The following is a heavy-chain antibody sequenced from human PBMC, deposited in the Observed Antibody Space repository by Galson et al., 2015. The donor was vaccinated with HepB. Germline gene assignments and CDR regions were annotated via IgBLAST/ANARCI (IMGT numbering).Heavy chain of an antibody. CDR1: GFSFSIYS. V-gene: IGHV3-48*04. Sequence: SLRLSCAASGFSFSIYSINWVRQAPGKGLEWISYINYNSSTIYYADSVKGRFTISRDNAKNSLYLQMNSLRAEDTAVYYCARGCWGSGIYCHFDYWGQGTLVTVSS. J-gene: IGHJ4*02. CDR3: ARGCWGSGIYCHFDY. D-gene: IGHD1-26*01. CDR2: INYNSSTI.